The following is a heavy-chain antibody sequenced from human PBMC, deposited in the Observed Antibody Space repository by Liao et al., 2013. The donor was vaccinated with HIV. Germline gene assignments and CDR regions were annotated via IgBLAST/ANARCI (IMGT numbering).Heavy chain of an antibody. D-gene: IGHD4-17*01. Sequence: QLQLQESGPGLVKPSETLSLTCTVSGASISSSRYYWGWIRQPPGKGLEWIGEYGIIGGTTYDTPSLRSRVTISLDTSKNQLSLKVTSVTAADTAVYYCARGGGGMTTVTTWYFQHWGRGHPGHRLL. CDR2: GIIGGTT. V-gene: IGHV4-39*07. CDR3: ARGGGGMTTVTTWYFQH. CDR1: GASISSSRYY. J-gene: IGHJ1*01.